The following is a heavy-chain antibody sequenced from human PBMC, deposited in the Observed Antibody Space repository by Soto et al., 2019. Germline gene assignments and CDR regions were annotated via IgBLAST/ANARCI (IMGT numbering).Heavy chain of an antibody. D-gene: IGHD2-8*01. J-gene: IGHJ6*02. CDR1: GYTFTGYY. CDR3: ARDPMGYYYYGMDV. CDR2: INPNSGGT. V-gene: IGHV1-2*04. Sequence: ASVNGSCKASGYTFTGYYMHWVRQAPGQGLEWMGWINPNSGGTNYAQKFQGWVTMTRDTSISTAYMELSRLRSDDTAVYYCARDPMGYYYYGMDVWGQGTTVTVSS.